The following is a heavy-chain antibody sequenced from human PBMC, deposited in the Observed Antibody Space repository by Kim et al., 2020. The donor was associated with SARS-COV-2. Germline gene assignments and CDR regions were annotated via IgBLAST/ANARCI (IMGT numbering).Heavy chain of an antibody. CDR2: IYSGGNT. J-gene: IGHJ1*01. Sequence: GGSLRLSCAASGYTFTYSYIDWVRQAPGKGLEGVSFIYSGGNTIHAVSMKGRLIISRDHSKNTLYLQMNSLRAEATAVYYCATVVFYYDAGYFKNWGQGTLVIASS. V-gene: IGHV3-66*01. CDR1: GYTFTYSY. CDR3: ATVVFYYDAGYFKN. D-gene: IGHD3-22*01.